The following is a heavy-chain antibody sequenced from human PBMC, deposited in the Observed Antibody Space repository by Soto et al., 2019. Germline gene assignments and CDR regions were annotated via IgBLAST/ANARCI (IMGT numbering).Heavy chain of an antibody. D-gene: IGHD3-16*01. CDR3: ARDLITEGYYYYMDV. V-gene: IGHV1-2*04. CDR1: GYTFTGYY. Sequence: QVQLVQSGAEVKKPGASVKVSCKASGYTFTGYYMHWVRQAPGQGLEWMGWINPNSGGTNYAQKFQGWVTMTRDTSISTAYMELSRLRSDDTAVYYCARDLITEGYYYYMDVWGKGTTVTVSS. CDR2: INPNSGGT. J-gene: IGHJ6*03.